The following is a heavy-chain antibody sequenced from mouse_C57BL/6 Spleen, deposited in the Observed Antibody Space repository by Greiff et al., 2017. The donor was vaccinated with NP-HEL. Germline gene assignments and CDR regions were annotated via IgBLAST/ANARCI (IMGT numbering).Heavy chain of an antibody. J-gene: IGHJ4*01. CDR3: ARRLLRSHYYAMDY. V-gene: IGHV1-55*01. CDR2: IYPGSGST. Sequence: QVQLQQSGAELVKPGASVKMSCKASGYTFTSYWITWVKQRPGQGLEWIGDIYPGSGSTNYNEKFKSKAKLTVDTSSSTAYMQLSSLTSEDSAVYYCARRLLRSHYYAMDYWGQGTSVTVSS. CDR1: GYTFTSYW. D-gene: IGHD1-1*01.